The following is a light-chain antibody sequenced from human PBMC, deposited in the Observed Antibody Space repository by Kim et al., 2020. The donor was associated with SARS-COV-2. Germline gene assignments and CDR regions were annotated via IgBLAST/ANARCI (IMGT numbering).Light chain of an antibody. CDR3: QAWDSSTVV. J-gene: IGLJ2*01. Sequence: VSPGQTASITCSGDKLGDKYACLYQQKPGQSPVLVIYQDSKRPSGIPERFSGSNSGNTATLTISGTQAMDEADYYCQAWDSSTVVFGGGTQLTVL. CDR2: QDS. CDR1: KLGDKY. V-gene: IGLV3-1*01.